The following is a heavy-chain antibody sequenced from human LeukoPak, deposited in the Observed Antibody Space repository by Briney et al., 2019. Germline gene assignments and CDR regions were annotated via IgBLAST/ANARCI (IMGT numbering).Heavy chain of an antibody. J-gene: IGHJ4*01. D-gene: IGHD3-3*01. Sequence: GGSLRLSCTASGLTFGDYAMSWVRQAPGKGLEWVRFIRSKAYGGTTEYAASVKGRFTISRDDSKSIAYLQMNSLKTEDTAVYYCTRPHLYQPYYDFWSGYYNYWGHGTLVTVSS. CDR2: IRSKAYGGTT. CDR1: GLTFGDYA. CDR3: TRPHLYQPYYDFWSGYYNY. V-gene: IGHV3-49*04.